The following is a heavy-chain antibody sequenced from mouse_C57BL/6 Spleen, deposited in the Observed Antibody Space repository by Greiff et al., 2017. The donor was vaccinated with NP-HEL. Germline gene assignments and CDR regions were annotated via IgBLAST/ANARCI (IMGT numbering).Heavy chain of an antibody. Sequence: VQLQQPGAELVKPGASVKLSCTASGYTFTSYWMHWVKQRPGQGLEWIGMIHPNSGSTNYNEKFKSKATLTVDKSSSTAYMQLSSLTSEDSAVYCCARTYYYGSSDYWGQGTTLTVSS. J-gene: IGHJ2*01. V-gene: IGHV1-64*01. CDR2: IHPNSGST. CDR3: ARTYYYGSSDY. D-gene: IGHD1-1*01. CDR1: GYTFTSYW.